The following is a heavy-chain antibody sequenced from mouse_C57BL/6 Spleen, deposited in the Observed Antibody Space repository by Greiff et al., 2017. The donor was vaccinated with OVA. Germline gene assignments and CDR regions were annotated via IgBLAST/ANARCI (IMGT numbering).Heavy chain of an antibody. CDR1: GFTFSSYA. V-gene: IGHV5-4*01. CDR2: ISDGGSYT. Sequence: DVQLQESGGGLVKPGGSLKLSCAASGFTFSSYAMSWVRQTPEKRLEWVATISDGGSYTYYPDNVKGRFTISRDNAKNNLYLQMSHLKSEDTAMYYCARFAYWGQGTLVTVSA. J-gene: IGHJ3*01. CDR3: ARFAY.